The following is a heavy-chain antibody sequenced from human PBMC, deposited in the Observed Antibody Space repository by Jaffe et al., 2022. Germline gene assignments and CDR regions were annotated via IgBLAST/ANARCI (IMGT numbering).Heavy chain of an antibody. CDR3: ARGARDYYDSSGYYD. D-gene: IGHD3-22*01. V-gene: IGHV4-34*01. CDR2: INHSGST. CDR1: GGSFSGYY. J-gene: IGHJ4*02. Sequence: QVQLQQWGAGLLKPSETLSLTCAVYGGSFSGYYWSWIRQPPGKGLEWIGEINHSGSTNYNPSLKSRVTISVDTSKNQFSLKLSSVTAADTAVYYCARGARDYYDSSGYYDWGQGTLVTVSS.